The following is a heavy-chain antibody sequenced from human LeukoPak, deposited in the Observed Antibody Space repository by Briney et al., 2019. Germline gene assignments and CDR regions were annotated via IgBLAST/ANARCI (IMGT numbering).Heavy chain of an antibody. V-gene: IGHV4-59*12. CDR3: ARLPRYGGYDHFDY. D-gene: IGHD5-12*01. J-gene: IGHJ4*02. CDR2: IYYRGTT. Sequence: SETLSLTCTVSGDSIDSYYWSWIRQPPGKGLEWIGYIYYRGTTSYNPFLKSRVTISVDTSKNQFSLKLNSVTAADTALYYCARLPRYGGYDHFDYWGQGILVIVSS. CDR1: GDSIDSYY.